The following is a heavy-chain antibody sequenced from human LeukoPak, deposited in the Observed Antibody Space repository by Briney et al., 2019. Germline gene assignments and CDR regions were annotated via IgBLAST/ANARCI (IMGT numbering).Heavy chain of an antibody. Sequence: GASVKVSCKASGYTFTSNYMHWVRQAPGQGLEWMGVINPSGGSTTYAQKFQGRVTMTRDTSTSTVYMELSSLRSEDTAVYCCASRSSIAARQGESNYYYYGMDVWGQGTTVTVSS. CDR1: GYTFTSNY. D-gene: IGHD6-6*01. J-gene: IGHJ6*02. CDR3: ASRSSIAARQGESNYYYYGMDV. V-gene: IGHV1-46*01. CDR2: INPSGGST.